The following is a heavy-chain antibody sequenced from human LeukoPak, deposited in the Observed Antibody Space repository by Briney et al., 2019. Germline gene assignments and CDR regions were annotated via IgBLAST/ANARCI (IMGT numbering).Heavy chain of an antibody. V-gene: IGHV3-74*03. CDR3: ARDLDWILFDY. J-gene: IGHJ4*02. Sequence: GGSLRLSCAASGFTFSTYWMHWVRQAPGKVLVWASRVRPEGTTTAYADSVKGRFTISRDNAKNTLFLQMNSLSAEDTAVYYCARDLDWILFDYWGQGTLVTVSS. D-gene: IGHD3-9*01. CDR1: GFTFSTYW. CDR2: VRPEGTTT.